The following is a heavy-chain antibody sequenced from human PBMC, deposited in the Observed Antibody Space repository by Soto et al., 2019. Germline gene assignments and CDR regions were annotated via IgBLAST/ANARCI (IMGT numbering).Heavy chain of an antibody. CDR2: ISYDGSNK. CDR3: AKDRWSGSYDQGYYFDY. V-gene: IGHV3-30*18. CDR1: GFTFSSYG. J-gene: IGHJ4*02. D-gene: IGHD1-26*01. Sequence: PGGSLRLSCAASGFTFSSYGMHWVRQAPGKGLEWVAVISYDGSNKYYADSVKGRFTISRDNSKNTLYLQMNSLRAEDTAVYYCAKDRWSGSYDQGYYFDYWGQGTLVTVSS.